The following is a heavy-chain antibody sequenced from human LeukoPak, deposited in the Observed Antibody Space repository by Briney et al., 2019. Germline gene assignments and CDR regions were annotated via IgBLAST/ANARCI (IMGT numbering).Heavy chain of an antibody. J-gene: IGHJ4*02. Sequence: GSSVKVSCKVSGYALSEVSMHWVRQATRKGLEWMGGFDPEDDERVYAQMLQGRVTMTEDTSTDTAYMELSSLRSEDTAVYFCATGRPGSLLDYWGQGTVVTVSS. CDR3: ATGRPGSLLDY. CDR1: GYALSEVS. D-gene: IGHD1-1*01. V-gene: IGHV1-24*01. CDR2: FDPEDDER.